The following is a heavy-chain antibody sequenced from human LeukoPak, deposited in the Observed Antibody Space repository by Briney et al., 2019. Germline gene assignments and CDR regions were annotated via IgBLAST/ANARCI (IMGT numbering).Heavy chain of an antibody. CDR1: GFTFSSYA. Sequence: GGSLRLSCAASGFTFSSYAMSWVRQAPGKGLEWVSAISGSGGSTYYADSVKGRFTISRDNSKNTLYLQMNGLRAEDTAVYYCAKGRRGFIAVAALDYWGQGTLVTVSS. V-gene: IGHV3-23*01. J-gene: IGHJ4*02. CDR2: ISGSGGST. CDR3: AKGRRGFIAVAALDY. D-gene: IGHD6-19*01.